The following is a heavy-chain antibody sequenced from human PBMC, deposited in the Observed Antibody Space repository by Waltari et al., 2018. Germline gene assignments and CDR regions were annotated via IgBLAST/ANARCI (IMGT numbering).Heavy chain of an antibody. V-gene: IGHV1-18*01. Sequence: QLVQSGAEVKKPGASVKVSCKASGYIFSNYGITWVRKAPGQGLEWMGWIYPSRGNTKYEQSLQGRVTLTTDTSTTTAYMEIRSLGSDDTAIYYCARDDADSSNFGGFWGQGTLVTVSS. D-gene: IGHD6-13*01. CDR2: IYPSRGNT. CDR3: ARDDADSSNFGGF. J-gene: IGHJ4*02. CDR1: GYIFSNYG.